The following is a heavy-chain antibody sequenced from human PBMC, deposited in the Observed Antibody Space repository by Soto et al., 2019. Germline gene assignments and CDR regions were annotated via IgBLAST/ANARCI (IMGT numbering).Heavy chain of an antibody. Sequence: EVQLVESGGGLVQPGGSLRLSCAASGFTLSSYDIHWVRQATGEGLAWVSGIGSGGDTHYADSVKGRFIISREDGKNSLYLQMNHLRGGETGVFYCTRKTPPTGIEGWGQGATVTVSS. CDR3: TRKTPPTGIEG. D-gene: IGHD3-9*01. V-gene: IGHV3-13*01. CDR2: IGSGGDT. CDR1: GFTLSSYD. J-gene: IGHJ6*02.